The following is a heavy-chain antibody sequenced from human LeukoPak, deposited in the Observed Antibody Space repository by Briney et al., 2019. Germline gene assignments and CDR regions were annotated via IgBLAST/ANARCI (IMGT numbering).Heavy chain of an antibody. CDR2: ISSSGSTI. CDR1: GFTFSDYY. D-gene: IGHD3-10*01. Sequence: GGSLRLSCAASGFTFSDYYMSWIRQAPGKGLEWVSYISSSGSTIYYADSVKGRFTISRGNAKNSLYLQMNSLRAEDTAVYYCARDGLLWFGESTIYYYYGMDVWGQGTTVTVSS. CDR3: ARDGLLWFGESTIYYYYGMDV. J-gene: IGHJ6*02. V-gene: IGHV3-11*01.